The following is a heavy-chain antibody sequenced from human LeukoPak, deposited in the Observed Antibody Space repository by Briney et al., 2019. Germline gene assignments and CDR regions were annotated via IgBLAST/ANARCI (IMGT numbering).Heavy chain of an antibody. V-gene: IGHV3-21*01. D-gene: IGHD4-17*01. CDR2: ISSSSSYI. CDR1: GFTFSSYS. CDR3: ARGPYYGDYVDY. Sequence: PGGSLRLSCAASGFTFSSYSMNWVRQAPGKGPEWVSSISSSSSYIYYADSVKGRFTISRDNAKNSLYLQMNSLRAEDTAVYYCARGPYYGDYVDYWGQGTLVTVSS. J-gene: IGHJ4*02.